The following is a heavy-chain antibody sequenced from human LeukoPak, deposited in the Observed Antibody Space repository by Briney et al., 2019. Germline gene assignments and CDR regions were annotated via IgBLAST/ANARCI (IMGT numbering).Heavy chain of an antibody. D-gene: IGHD5-24*01. CDR1: GFTFSSYA. CDR3: ARGSRTIELGDDY. Sequence: PGGSLRLSCAASGFTFSSYAMSWVRQAPGRGLEWVSAISASGDRTYYADSVKGRFTISRDNAKNSLYLQMNSLRAEDTAVYYCARGSRTIELGDDYWGQGTLVTVSS. CDR2: ISASGDRT. J-gene: IGHJ4*02. V-gene: IGHV3-23*01.